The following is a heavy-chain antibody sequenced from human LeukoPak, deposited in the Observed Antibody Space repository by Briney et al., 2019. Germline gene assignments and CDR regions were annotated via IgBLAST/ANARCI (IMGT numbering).Heavy chain of an antibody. V-gene: IGHV4-30-2*01. CDR1: GGSISSGGYY. CDR2: IYHSGST. D-gene: IGHD6-13*01. CDR3: ARVLSSSSNTAGYYYYYMDV. Sequence: SQTLSLTCTVSGGSISSGGYYWSWIRQPPGKGLEWIGYIYHSGSTYYNPSLKSRVTISVDRSKNQFSLKLSSVTAADTAVYYCARVLSSSSNTAGYYYYYMDVWGKGTTVTVSS. J-gene: IGHJ6*03.